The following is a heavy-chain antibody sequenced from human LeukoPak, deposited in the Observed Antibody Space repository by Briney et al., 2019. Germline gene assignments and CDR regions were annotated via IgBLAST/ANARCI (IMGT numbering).Heavy chain of an antibody. CDR1: GLIFSSHA. V-gene: IGHV3-23*01. CDR2: ISGSGGST. D-gene: IGHD3-9*01. CDR3: AKSDYDILTGYYHYPDY. J-gene: IGHJ4*02. Sequence: GGSLRLSCVASGLIFSSHALSWVRQAPGKGLEWVSAISGSGGSTYYADSVKGRFTISRDNSKNTLYLQMNSLRAEDTAVYYCAKSDYDILTGYYHYPDYWGQGTLVTVSS.